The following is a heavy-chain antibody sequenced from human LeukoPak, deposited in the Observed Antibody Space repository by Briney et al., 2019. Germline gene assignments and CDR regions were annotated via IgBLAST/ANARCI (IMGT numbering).Heavy chain of an antibody. CDR3: ARDMGMGQLLPTPLYYFDY. CDR2: IYHSGST. D-gene: IGHD2-2*01. Sequence: SETLSLTCTVSGYSISSGYYWGWIRQPPGKGLEWIGSIYHSGSTYYNPSLKSRVTISVDTSKNQFSLKLSSVTAADTAVYYCARDMGMGQLLPTPLYYFDYWGQGTLVTVSS. CDR1: GYSISSGYY. J-gene: IGHJ4*02. V-gene: IGHV4-38-2*02.